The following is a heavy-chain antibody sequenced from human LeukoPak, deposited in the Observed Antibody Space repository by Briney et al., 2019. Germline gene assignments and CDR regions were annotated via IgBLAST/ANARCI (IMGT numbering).Heavy chain of an antibody. D-gene: IGHD2-8*01. CDR3: AIDHNGPDC. J-gene: IGHJ4*02. CDR1: GFSFSTYA. Sequence: GGSLRLSCAASGFSFSTYAMSWVRQAPARGPEWVSAISGSGGSTYYADSVKGRFTISRDNAKNTMYLQMNGLRAEDTAVYYCAIDHNGPDCWGQGALVTVSS. CDR2: ISGSGGST. V-gene: IGHV3-23*01.